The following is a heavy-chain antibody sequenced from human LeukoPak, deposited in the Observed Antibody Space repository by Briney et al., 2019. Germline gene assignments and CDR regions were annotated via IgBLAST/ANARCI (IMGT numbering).Heavy chain of an antibody. CDR2: IKQDGSEK. CDR1: GFTFSNYW. V-gene: IGHV3-7*01. CDR3: ARIGYRSSSFDY. Sequence: PGGSLRLSCAASGFTFSNYWMSWVRQAPGKGLEWVANIKQDGSEKDYVDFMKGRLTISRDNAKNSVYLQVNSLRAEDTAVYHCARIGYRSSSFDYWGQGTLVTVSS. J-gene: IGHJ4*02. D-gene: IGHD6-13*01.